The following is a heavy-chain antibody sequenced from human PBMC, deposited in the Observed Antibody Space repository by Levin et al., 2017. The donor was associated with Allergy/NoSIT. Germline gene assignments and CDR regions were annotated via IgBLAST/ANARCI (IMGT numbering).Heavy chain of an antibody. Sequence: GESLKISCAASGFTFSSYDMHWVRQATGKGLEWVSAIGTAGDTYYPGSVKGRFTISRENAKNSLYLQMNSLRAGDTAVYYCARLGTAMAGMDVWGQGTTVTVSS. CDR1: GFTFSSYD. D-gene: IGHD5-18*01. J-gene: IGHJ6*02. CDR3: ARLGTAMAGMDV. CDR2: IGTAGDT. V-gene: IGHV3-13*01.